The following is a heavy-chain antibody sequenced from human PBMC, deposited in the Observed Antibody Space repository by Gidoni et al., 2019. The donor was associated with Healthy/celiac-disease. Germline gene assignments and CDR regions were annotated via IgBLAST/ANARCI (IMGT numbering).Heavy chain of an antibody. V-gene: IGHV3-33*01. CDR1: SSYG. CDR3: ARAQGEQQLADYYYYYGMDV. CDR2: IWYDGSNK. D-gene: IGHD6-13*01. J-gene: IGHJ6*02. Sequence: SSYGMHWVRQAPGKGLEWVAVIWYDGSNKYYADSVKGRFTISRDNSKNTLYLQMNSLRAEDTAVYYCARAQGEQQLADYYYYYGMDVWGQGTTVTVSS.